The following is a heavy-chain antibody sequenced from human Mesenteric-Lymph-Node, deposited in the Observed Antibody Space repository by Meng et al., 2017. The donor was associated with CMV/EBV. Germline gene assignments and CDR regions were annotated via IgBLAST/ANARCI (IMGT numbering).Heavy chain of an antibody. CDR2: IYSGGST. J-gene: IGHJ4*02. Sequence: GESLKISCAASGFAVRSTYMNWVRQAPGRGLEWVSVIYSGGSTYYADSVKGRFTIFRDTSKNMVYLQMKGLRPEDTAVYYCARDSLRGVHLFDDWGQGTLVTVSS. D-gene: IGHD3-10*01. CDR3: ARDSLRGVHLFDD. V-gene: IGHV3-66*01. CDR1: GFAVRSTY.